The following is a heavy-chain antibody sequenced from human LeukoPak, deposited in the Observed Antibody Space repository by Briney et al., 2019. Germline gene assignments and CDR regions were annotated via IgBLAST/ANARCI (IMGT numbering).Heavy chain of an antibody. V-gene: IGHV3-7*01. J-gene: IGHJ3*01. Sequence: AGGSLRLSCTGSGFTFSSHWMSWVRQAPGKGLEWVANIKQDGSDKDYVDSVKGRFTISRDNAMNSLYLQMNSLRAEDTAVYYCARPGYTAGYDLWGQGTLVTVSS. CDR3: ARPGYTAGYDL. CDR2: IKQDGSDK. D-gene: IGHD3-9*01. CDR1: GFTFSSHW.